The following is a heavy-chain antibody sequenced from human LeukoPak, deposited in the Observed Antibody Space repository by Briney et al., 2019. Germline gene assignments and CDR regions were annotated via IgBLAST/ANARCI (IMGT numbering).Heavy chain of an antibody. CDR1: GYTFTGYY. V-gene: IGHV1-2*02. CDR2: INPNSGGT. CDR3: ARAYYYDSSGYYMYNWLDP. D-gene: IGHD3-22*01. Sequence: ASVKVSCKASGYTFTGYYMHWVRQAPGQGLEWMGWINPNSGGTNYAQKFQGRVTMTRDTSISTAYMELSSLRSEDTAVYYCARAYYYDSSGYYMYNWLDPWGQGTLVTVSS. J-gene: IGHJ5*02.